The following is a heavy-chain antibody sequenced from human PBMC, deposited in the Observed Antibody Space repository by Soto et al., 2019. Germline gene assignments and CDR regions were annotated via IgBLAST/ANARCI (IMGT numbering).Heavy chain of an antibody. J-gene: IGHJ4*02. Sequence: GESLKISCQASGYTFIYFWVAWVRQVPGKGLGWMGVIYPGASDIRYSPSFEGHVTISADKSTNTAYLQWSSLEAADTAIYYCARQGTSRGSDYAAFDFWGPGTLVTVSS. CDR3: ARQGTSRGSDYAAFDF. V-gene: IGHV5-51*01. CDR1: GYTFIYFW. CDR2: IYPGASDI. D-gene: IGHD3-10*01.